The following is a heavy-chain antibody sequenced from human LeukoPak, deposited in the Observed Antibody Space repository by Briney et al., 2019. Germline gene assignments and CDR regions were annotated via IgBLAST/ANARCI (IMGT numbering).Heavy chain of an antibody. J-gene: IGHJ6*02. V-gene: IGHV1-8*01. CDR1: GYTFTSYD. Sequence: ASVKVSCKASGYTFTSYDINWVRQATGQGLGWMGWMNPNSGNTGYAQKFQGRVTMTRNTSISTAYMELSSLRSEDTAVYYCARGQEYYDFWSTSYAYYYGMDVWGQGTTVTVSS. D-gene: IGHD3-3*01. CDR2: MNPNSGNT. CDR3: ARGQEYYDFWSTSYAYYYGMDV.